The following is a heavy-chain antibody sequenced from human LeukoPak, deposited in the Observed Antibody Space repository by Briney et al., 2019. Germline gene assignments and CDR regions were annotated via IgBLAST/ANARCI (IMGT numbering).Heavy chain of an antibody. CDR1: GFTFSSYA. J-gene: IGHJ4*02. Sequence: PGGSLRLSCAASGFTFSSYAMHWVRKAPGKGLEWVAVISYDGSNKYYADSVKGRFTISRDNSKNTLYLQMNSLRAEDTAVYYCARDQIAVPAASFVNWGQGTLVTVSS. CDR2: ISYDGSNK. V-gene: IGHV3-30*04. D-gene: IGHD2-2*01. CDR3: ARDQIAVPAASFVN.